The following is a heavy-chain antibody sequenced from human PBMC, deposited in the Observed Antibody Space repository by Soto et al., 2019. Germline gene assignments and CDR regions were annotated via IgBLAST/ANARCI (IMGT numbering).Heavy chain of an antibody. J-gene: IGHJ6*02. CDR3: ARTPYCSSTSCYTPYYYYGMDV. V-gene: IGHV5-51*01. CDR2: IYPGDSDT. Sequence: CKGSGYSFTSYWIGWVRQMPGKGLEWMGIIYPGDSDTRYSPSFQGQVTISADKSISTAYLQWSSLKASDTAMYYCARTPYCSSTSCYTPYYYYGMDVWGQGTTVTVSS. D-gene: IGHD2-2*02. CDR1: GYSFTSYW.